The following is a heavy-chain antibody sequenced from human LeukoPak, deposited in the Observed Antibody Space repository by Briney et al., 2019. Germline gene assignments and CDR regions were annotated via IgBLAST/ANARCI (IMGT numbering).Heavy chain of an antibody. CDR2: ISYDGSNK. CDR1: GFTFSSYA. Sequence: GGSLRLSCAASGFTFSSYAMHWVRQAPGKGLEWVAVISYDGSNKYYADSVKGRFTISRDNSKNTLYLQMNSLRAEDTAVYYCPPGEMATTGAFDIWGRGTMVTVSS. D-gene: IGHD5-24*01. CDR3: PPGEMATTGAFDI. J-gene: IGHJ3*02. V-gene: IGHV3-30*04.